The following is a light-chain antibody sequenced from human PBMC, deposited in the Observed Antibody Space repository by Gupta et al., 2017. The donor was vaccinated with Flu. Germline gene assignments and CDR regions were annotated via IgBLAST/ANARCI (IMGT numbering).Light chain of an antibody. Sequence: EIVLTQSPGTLSLSPGERATLSCRASQSVSSNYLAWYQQKDGQAPRLLIYGASNRATGIPDRFSGSGSGTDFALTISRLEPEDFAVYHCQQDGNSPQTFGHGTKVDI. J-gene: IGKJ3*01. CDR3: QQDGNSPQT. V-gene: IGKV3-20*01. CDR2: GAS. CDR1: QSVSSNY.